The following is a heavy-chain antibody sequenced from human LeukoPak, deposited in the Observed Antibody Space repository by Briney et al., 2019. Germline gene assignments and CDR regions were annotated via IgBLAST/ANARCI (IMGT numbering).Heavy chain of an antibody. CDR1: GFIFSDYY. Sequence: GRSLRLSCAASGFIFSDYYISWIRQAPGKGLEWISYISSSGRTVDQADSVKGRITISRDNAKNSVYLQMNSPRADDTAVYYCARGGGYDSFDYWGQGTQVTVSS. CDR3: ARGGGYDSFDY. V-gene: IGHV3-11*01. CDR2: ISSSGRTV. D-gene: IGHD5-12*01. J-gene: IGHJ4*02.